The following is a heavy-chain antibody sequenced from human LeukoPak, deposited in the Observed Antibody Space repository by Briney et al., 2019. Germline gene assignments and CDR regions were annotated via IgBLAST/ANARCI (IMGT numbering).Heavy chain of an antibody. CDR2: FDPEDGET. D-gene: IGHD2-2*01. V-gene: IGHV1-24*01. Sequence: GASVKVSCKVSGYTLTELSMHWVRQAPGKGLEWMGGFDPEDGETIYAQKFQGRVTMTEDTSTDTAYMELSSLRSEDTAVYYCTTDQDQLLPGGFYYWGQGTLVTVSS. CDR1: GYTLTELS. CDR3: TTDQDQLLPGGFYY. J-gene: IGHJ4*02.